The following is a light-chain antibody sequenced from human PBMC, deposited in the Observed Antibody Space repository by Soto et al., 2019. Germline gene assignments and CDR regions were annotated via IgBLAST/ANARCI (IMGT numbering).Light chain of an antibody. Sequence: EIVLTQSPGTLSLSPGERATLSCRASQSVDTTYLAWYQQKPGQAPRLLIYGASGRATGIPDRFSGSGSGTDFTLTISRLEPDDFAVYFCQQYTTSPWTFGQGTKVDIK. V-gene: IGKV3-20*01. CDR3: QQYTTSPWT. J-gene: IGKJ1*01. CDR2: GAS. CDR1: QSVDTTY.